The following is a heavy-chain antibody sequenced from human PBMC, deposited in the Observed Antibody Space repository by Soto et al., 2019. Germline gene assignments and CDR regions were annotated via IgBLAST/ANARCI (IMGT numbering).Heavy chain of an antibody. D-gene: IGHD2-2*01. CDR2: ISCESGGT. Sequence: ASVTVSCEASGYTFTGHYIHWVRQAPEQGPEWMGAISCESGGTKFAQKFQGRVTMTRDTSITTVYMELSNLSPDDTAGYYLGRGRNGQLGVFYWGQKNVVTVS. V-gene: IGHV1-2*02. J-gene: IGHJ4*02. CDR3: GRGRNGQLGVFY. CDR1: GYTFTGHY.